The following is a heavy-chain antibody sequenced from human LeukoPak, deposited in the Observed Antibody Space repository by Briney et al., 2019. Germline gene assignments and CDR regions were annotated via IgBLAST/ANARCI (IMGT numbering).Heavy chain of an antibody. CDR1: GDSVSSNGFA. CDR3: ARASLQSVYFDC. Sequence: SQTLSLTCAISGDSVSSNGFAWSWIRQSPSRGLRWLGRTYYRSKWNNDYAVSVKSRITINPDTSKNQFSLQLNSVTPEDTAVYYCARASLQSVYFDCWGQGTLVTVSS. CDR2: TYYRSKWNN. V-gene: IGHV6-1*01. J-gene: IGHJ4*02.